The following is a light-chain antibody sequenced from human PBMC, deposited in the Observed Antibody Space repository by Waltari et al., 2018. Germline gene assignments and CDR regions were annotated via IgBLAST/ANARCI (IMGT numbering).Light chain of an antibody. V-gene: IGLV2-23*02. CDR2: EVT. J-gene: IGLJ1*01. CDR1: SSDVGTYNL. CDR3: CSYNDGPYV. Sequence: QSALTQPASVSGSPGQSITISCTGTSSDVGTYNLVSWYQQHPGKAPKLMIYEVTKRPSVLSSRFSASRSGNTASLTISVLQAEDEADYYCCSYNDGPYVFGTGTKFTV.